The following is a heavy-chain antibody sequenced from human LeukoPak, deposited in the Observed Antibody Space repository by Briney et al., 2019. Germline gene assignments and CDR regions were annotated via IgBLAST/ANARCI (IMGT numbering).Heavy chain of an antibody. CDR2: YYYSGNT. V-gene: IGHV4-59*12. CDR3: ATDYDFWSGYRY. D-gene: IGHD3-3*01. CDR1: GVSISNYY. Sequence: SETLSLTCTVSGVSISNYYWSWIRQPPGKGLEWIGYYYYSGNTNYNPSLKGRVTISADTSKNQFSLKLSSVTAADTAVYYCATDYDFWSGYRYWGQGTMVTVSS. J-gene: IGHJ3*01.